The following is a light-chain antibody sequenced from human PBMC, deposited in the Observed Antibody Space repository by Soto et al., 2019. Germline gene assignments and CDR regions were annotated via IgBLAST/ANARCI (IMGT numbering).Light chain of an antibody. CDR2: GAS. V-gene: IGKV3-20*01. J-gene: IGKJ5*01. CDR3: QVYGPSPPIT. Sequence: EVVFTQSPGTLSLSPCETATLSCRAIQSVSSSYLAWYQQKPGQAPRLVIYGASSRATGIPDRFSGSGSGTDFTLTISRLEPEDFAVYYCQVYGPSPPITFGQGTRLEIK. CDR1: QSVSSSY.